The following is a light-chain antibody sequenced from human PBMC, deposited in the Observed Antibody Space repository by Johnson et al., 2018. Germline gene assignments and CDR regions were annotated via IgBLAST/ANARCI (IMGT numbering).Light chain of an antibody. CDR1: SSNIGNNY. CDR3: GTWDSSLSAGNV. J-gene: IGLJ1*01. V-gene: IGLV1-51*02. Sequence: QSVLTQPPSVSAAPGQKVTISCSGSSSNIGNNYVSWYQRLPGTAPKLLIYENNKRPSGIPDRFSGSKSGTSATLGIPGLQTGDEAEYYCGTWDSSLSAGNVFGTGTKVTVL. CDR2: ENN.